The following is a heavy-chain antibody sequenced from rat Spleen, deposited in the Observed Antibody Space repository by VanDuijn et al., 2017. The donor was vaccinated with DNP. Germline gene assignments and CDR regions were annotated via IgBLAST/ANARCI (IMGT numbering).Heavy chain of an antibody. CDR3: TELPEYYESWFAY. CDR2: ISTTGGKT. D-gene: IGHD1-1*01. CDR1: GFTFSSFP. J-gene: IGHJ3*01. V-gene: IGHV5-46*01. Sequence: VQLVESGGGLVQPGGSMKLSCAASGFTFSSFPMAWVRQAPTKDLEWVAIISTTGGKTDYRDSVKGRFTVSRDNARSTLYMTMTSLSSEDTATYYCTELPEYYESWFAYWGHGALVTVSS.